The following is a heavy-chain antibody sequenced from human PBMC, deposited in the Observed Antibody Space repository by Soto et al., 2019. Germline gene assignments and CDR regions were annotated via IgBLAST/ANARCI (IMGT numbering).Heavy chain of an antibody. V-gene: IGHV1-18*04. Sequence: GASVKVSCKASGYAFTGYGISWVRQAPGQGLEWMGWISAYNGNTNYAQKLQGRVTMTTDTSTSTAYMELRSLRSDDTAVYYCARGEYQLLGDYGMDVWGQGTTVTVSS. CDR3: ARGEYQLLGDYGMDV. CDR2: ISAYNGNT. D-gene: IGHD2-2*01. CDR1: GYAFTGYG. J-gene: IGHJ6*02.